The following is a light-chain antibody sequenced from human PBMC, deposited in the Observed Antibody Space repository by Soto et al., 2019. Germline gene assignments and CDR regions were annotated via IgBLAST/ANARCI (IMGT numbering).Light chain of an antibody. Sequence: EIVMTQSPATLSVSPGERATLSCRASQSVSSSYLAWYQQKPGQAPRLLIYGASSRATGIPDRFSGSGSGTDSTLTISRLEPEDFAVYYCQQYGSPRFGGGTKVDI. CDR1: QSVSSSY. J-gene: IGKJ4*01. CDR2: GAS. V-gene: IGKV3-20*01. CDR3: QQYGSPR.